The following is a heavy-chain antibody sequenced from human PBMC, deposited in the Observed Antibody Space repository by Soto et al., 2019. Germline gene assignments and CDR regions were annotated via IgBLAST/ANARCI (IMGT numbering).Heavy chain of an antibody. Sequence: EVQLLESGGGLVQPGGSLRLSCAASGFTFSSYAMSWVRQAPGKGLEWVSAISGSGDSTYYADSVKGRFTISRGNSKNSLYLQMNSLSAEDTAVYSWAKGVLGYCTSTSCHAYWFDPWGQGTLVTVSS. CDR2: ISGSGDST. J-gene: IGHJ5*02. CDR1: GFTFSSYA. CDR3: AKGVLGYCTSTSCHAYWFDP. V-gene: IGHV3-23*01. D-gene: IGHD2-2*01.